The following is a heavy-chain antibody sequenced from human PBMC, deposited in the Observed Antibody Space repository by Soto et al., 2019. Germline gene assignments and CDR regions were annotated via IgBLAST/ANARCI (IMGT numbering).Heavy chain of an antibody. CDR1: GYTFTSYY. CDR3: AREFVNYGSGSYYDY. J-gene: IGHJ4*02. V-gene: IGHV1-46*01. CDR2: INPSGGST. Sequence: ASVKVSCKXSGYTFTSYYMHWVRQAPGQGPEWMGIINPSGGSTSYAQKFQGRVTMTRDTSTSTVYMELSSLRSEDTAVYYCAREFVNYGSGSYYDYWGQGTLVTVSS. D-gene: IGHD3-10*01.